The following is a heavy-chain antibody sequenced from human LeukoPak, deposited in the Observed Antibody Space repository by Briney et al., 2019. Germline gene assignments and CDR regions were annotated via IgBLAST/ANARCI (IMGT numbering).Heavy chain of an antibody. D-gene: IGHD2-15*01. J-gene: IGHJ4*02. Sequence: SETLSLTCAVYGGSFSGYYWSWIRQPPGKGLEWIGEINHSGSTNYNPSLKSRVTISVDTSKNQFSLKLSSVTAADTAVYYCARLDSGGYWGQGTLVTVSS. V-gene: IGHV4-34*01. CDR1: GGSFSGYY. CDR2: INHSGST. CDR3: ARLDSGGY.